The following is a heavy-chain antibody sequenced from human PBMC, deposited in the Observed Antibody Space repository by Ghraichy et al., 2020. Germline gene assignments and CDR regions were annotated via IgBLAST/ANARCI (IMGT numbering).Heavy chain of an antibody. Sequence: SETLSLTCTVSGGSISSYYWSWIRQPPGKGLEWIGYIYYSGSTNYNPSLKSRVTISVDTSKNQFSLKLSSVTAADTAVYYCARDNLAEYDSSGYYPLYYYYRMDVWGQGTTVTVSS. J-gene: IGHJ6*02. D-gene: IGHD3-22*01. V-gene: IGHV4-59*01. CDR2: IYYSGST. CDR1: GGSISSYY. CDR3: ARDNLAEYDSSGYYPLYYYYRMDV.